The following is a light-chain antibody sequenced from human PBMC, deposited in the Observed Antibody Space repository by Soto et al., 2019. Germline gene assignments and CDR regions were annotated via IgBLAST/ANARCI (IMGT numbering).Light chain of an antibody. CDR2: WAS. J-gene: IGKJ3*01. V-gene: IGKV4-1*01. CDR1: QSVLYSSNNKNY. Sequence: DIVMTQAPDSLSVSLGERATINCKSSQSVLYSSNNKNYLAWYQQKPGQPPKLLIYWASTRESGVPDRFSGSGSGTDFTLTISSLQAEDVPVYYCQQYYSTPFTFGPGTKVDSK. CDR3: QQYYSTPFT.